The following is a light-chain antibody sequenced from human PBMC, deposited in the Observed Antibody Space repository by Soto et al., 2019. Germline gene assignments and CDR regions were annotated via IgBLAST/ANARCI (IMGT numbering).Light chain of an antibody. CDR3: AAWDASLNGYV. Sequence: QSLMTHPPSSSGTPGQRVTISCSGSRSNIGSNTVSWYRQVPGTAPKLLIYTNTQRPSGVPDRFSGSKSGTSASLAISGLQSEDEADYYCAAWDASLNGYVFGPGTKVT. CDR2: TNT. V-gene: IGLV1-44*01. J-gene: IGLJ1*01. CDR1: RSNIGSNT.